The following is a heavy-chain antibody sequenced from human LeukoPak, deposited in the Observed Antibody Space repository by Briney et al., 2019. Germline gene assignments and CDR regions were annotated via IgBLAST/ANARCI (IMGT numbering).Heavy chain of an antibody. V-gene: IGHV4-39*07. CDR2: IYYSGST. J-gene: IGHJ4*02. Sequence: SETLSLTCTVSGGSISSSSYYWGWIRQPPGKGLEWIGSIYYSGSTYYNPSLKSRVTISVDTSKNQFSLKLSSVTAADTAVYYCASIAVDYFDYWGQGTLVTASS. CDR1: GGSISSSSYY. D-gene: IGHD6-19*01. CDR3: ASIAVDYFDY.